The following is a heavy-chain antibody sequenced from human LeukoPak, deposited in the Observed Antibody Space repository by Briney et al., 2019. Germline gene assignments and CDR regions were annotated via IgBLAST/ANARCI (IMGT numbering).Heavy chain of an antibody. CDR1: GFTFSSYS. V-gene: IGHV3-21*01. CDR3: ARTLDIVVVPAAIGLFDY. J-gene: IGHJ4*02. Sequence: GGSLRLSCAASGFTFSSYSMNWVRRAPGKGLEWVSSISSSSSYIYYADSVKGRFTISRDNAKNSLYLQMNSLRAEDTAVYYCARTLDIVVVPAAIGLFDYWGQGTLVTVSS. CDR2: ISSSSSYI. D-gene: IGHD2-2*02.